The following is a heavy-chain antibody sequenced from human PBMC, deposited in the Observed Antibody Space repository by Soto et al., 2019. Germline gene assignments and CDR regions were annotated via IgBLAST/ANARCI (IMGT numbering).Heavy chain of an antibody. CDR2: ISAYNGNT. Sequence: ASVKVSCKASGYTFTSYGISWVRQAPGQGLEWMGWISAYNGNTNYAQKLQGRVTMTTDTSTSTAYMELRSLRSDDTAVNYCARVKASGWLNWFDPWGQGTLVTVSS. CDR3: ARVKASGWLNWFDP. J-gene: IGHJ5*02. CDR1: GYTFTSYG. V-gene: IGHV1-18*01. D-gene: IGHD6-19*01.